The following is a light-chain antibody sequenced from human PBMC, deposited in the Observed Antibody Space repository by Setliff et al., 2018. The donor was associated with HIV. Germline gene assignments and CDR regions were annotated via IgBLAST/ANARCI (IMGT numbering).Light chain of an antibody. CDR2: DVS. V-gene: IGLV2-14*01. CDR1: SSDVGGYDY. J-gene: IGLJ2*01. CDR3: CSYTNSNNGVA. Sequence: QSALTQPASVSGSPGQSITTSCAGSSSDVGGYDYVSWYQQYPGKAPKLLIFDVSHRRSGISNRFSGSKSDNTASLTISGLQPEDEADYYCCSYTNSNNGVAFGGGTKVTVL.